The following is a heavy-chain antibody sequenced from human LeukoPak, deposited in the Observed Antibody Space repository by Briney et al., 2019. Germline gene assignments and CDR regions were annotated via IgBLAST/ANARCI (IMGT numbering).Heavy chain of an antibody. J-gene: IGHJ5*02. CDR3: AKSARGDTAMATFDP. Sequence: GGSLRLSCAASGITFTSYAMCWVRQAPGKGLEWVSCVRGSDGATFYPESVKGRFTVSRDTPRNTVYLEMNTLRAEDTAVYYCAKSARGDTAMATFDPWGQGTLVTVSS. D-gene: IGHD5-18*01. CDR2: VRGSDGAT. CDR1: GITFTSYA. V-gene: IGHV3-23*01.